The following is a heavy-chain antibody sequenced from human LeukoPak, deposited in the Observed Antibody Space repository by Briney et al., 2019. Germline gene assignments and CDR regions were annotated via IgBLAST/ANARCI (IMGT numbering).Heavy chain of an antibody. CDR2: IYSGGNT. J-gene: IGHJ4*02. V-gene: IGHV3-66*01. CDR1: GSTVSRNY. D-gene: IGHD2-21*02. CDR3: ASSGGDYLLFDD. Sequence: PGGSLRLSCAASGSTVSRNYMSWVRQAPGKGLEWVSVIYSGGNTYYADSVKGRFTISRDNSKNTLYLQMNSLRAEDTAVYYCASSGGDYLLFDDWGQGTLVTVSS.